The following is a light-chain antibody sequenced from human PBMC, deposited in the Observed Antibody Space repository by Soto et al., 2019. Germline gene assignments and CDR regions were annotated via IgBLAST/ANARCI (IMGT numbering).Light chain of an antibody. CDR3: QQSYSTPFT. CDR1: ESISSY. J-gene: IGKJ3*01. V-gene: IGKV1-39*01. Sequence: DIQMTQSPSSLSTSVGDRVTITCRASESISSYLNWYQQKPGKAPKLLIYAAFSLQSGVPSRFSGSGSGTDFTLTISSLRPEDFATYYCQQSYSTPFTFGPGTKVEIK. CDR2: AAF.